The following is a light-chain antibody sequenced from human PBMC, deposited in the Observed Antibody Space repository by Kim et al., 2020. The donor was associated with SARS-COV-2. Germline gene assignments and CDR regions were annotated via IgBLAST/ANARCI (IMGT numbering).Light chain of an antibody. CDR1: SSNIGNNT. CDR3: AAWDDSLNGWV. V-gene: IGLV1-44*01. Sequence: GQRVTITCSGSSSNIGNNTVNWYRQLPGTAPRLLIYSNDERPSGVRDRFSGSKSGTSASLAISGLQSEDEANYYCAAWDDSLNGWVFGGGTQLTVL. CDR2: SND. J-gene: IGLJ3*02.